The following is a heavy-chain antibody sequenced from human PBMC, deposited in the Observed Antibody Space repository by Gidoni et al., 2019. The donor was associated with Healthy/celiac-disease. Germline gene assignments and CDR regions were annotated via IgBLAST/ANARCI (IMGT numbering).Heavy chain of an antibody. D-gene: IGHD5-18*01. V-gene: IGHV3-73*02. J-gene: IGHJ4*02. CDR2: IRSKANSYAT. CDR1: GFTFSGSA. CDR3: TRQGYSYGYT. Sequence: EVQLVESGGGLVQPGGSLKLYRAASGFTFSGSAMHWVRQASGKGLEWVGRIRSKANSYATAYAASVKGRFTISRDDSKNTAYLQMNSLKTEDTAVYYCTRQGYSYGYTWGQGTLVTVSS.